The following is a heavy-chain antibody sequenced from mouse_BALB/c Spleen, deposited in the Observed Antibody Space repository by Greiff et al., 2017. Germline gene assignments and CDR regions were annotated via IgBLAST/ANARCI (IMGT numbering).Heavy chain of an antibody. CDR2: ISYSGST. J-gene: IGHJ1*01. D-gene: IGHD2-1*01. Sequence: EVKLQESGPGLVKPSQSLSLTCTVTGYSITSDYAWNWIRQFPGNKLEWMGYISYSGSTSYNPSLKSRISITRDTSKNQFFLQLNSVTTEDTATYYCARNGNYGGYFDVWGAGTTVTVSS. CDR1: GYSITSDYA. V-gene: IGHV3-2*02. CDR3: ARNGNYGGYFDV.